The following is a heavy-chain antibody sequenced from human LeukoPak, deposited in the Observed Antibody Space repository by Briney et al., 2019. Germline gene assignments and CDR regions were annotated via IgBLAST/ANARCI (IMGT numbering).Heavy chain of an antibody. CDR2: IYYTGST. CDR1: GGSIISSSDY. V-gene: IGHV4-39*01. D-gene: IGHD1-26*01. J-gene: IGHJ4*02. CDR3: TRRTGSRSN. Sequence: PSETLSLTCTVSGGSIISSSDYWGWIRQPPGKGLEWIAAIYYTGSTYYNPSLRSRVTISVDTATNQFSLRLTSVTAADTAVYYCTRRTGSRSNWGQGTLVTVDS.